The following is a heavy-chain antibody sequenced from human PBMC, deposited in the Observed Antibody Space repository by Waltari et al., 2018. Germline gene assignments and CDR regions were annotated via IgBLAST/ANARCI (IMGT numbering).Heavy chain of an antibody. Sequence: QVQLVQSGAEVKKPGASVKVSCKASGYTFTSYDINWVRQATGQGHAWMGWINPNSGNTGYAQKFQGRVTITRNTSISTAYMELSSLRSEDAAVYYCARGSRSGSSTLTDYWGQGTLVTVSS. J-gene: IGHJ4*02. CDR3: ARGSRSGSSTLTDY. CDR1: GYTFTSYD. V-gene: IGHV1-8*03. D-gene: IGHD1-26*01. CDR2: INPNSGNT.